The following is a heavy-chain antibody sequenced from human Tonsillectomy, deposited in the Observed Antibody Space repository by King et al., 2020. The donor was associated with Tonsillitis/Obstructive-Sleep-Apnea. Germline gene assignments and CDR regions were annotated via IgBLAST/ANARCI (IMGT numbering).Heavy chain of an antibody. CDR3: ARDRDCSSTSCYNAFDI. J-gene: IGHJ3*02. D-gene: IGHD2-2*02. CDR1: GFTFSTYA. V-gene: IGHV3-30*04. Sequence: VQLVESGGGVVQPGRSLRLSCAASGFTFSTYAMHWVRQAPGKGLEWVAVISYDGSNNYYADSVKGRFTISRDNSKNTLYLQMNSLRAVDTAVYYCARDRDCSSTSCYNAFDIWGQGTMVTVSS. CDR2: ISYDGSNN.